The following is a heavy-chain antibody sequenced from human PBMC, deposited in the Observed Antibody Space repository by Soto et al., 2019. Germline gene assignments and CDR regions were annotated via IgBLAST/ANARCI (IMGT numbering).Heavy chain of an antibody. CDR2: ISWNSGSI. V-gene: IGHV3-9*01. J-gene: IGHJ6*02. D-gene: IGHD1-26*01. Sequence: PGGSLRLSCAASGFIFDDYARHWVRQAPGKGLEWVSGISWNSGSIGYADSVKARFTISRDNGKNLLYLQMNSLRAEDTAFYYCAKDISGRGSFYYYFGMDVWGQGTTVTVSS. CDR3: AKDISGRGSFYYYFGMDV. CDR1: GFIFDDYA.